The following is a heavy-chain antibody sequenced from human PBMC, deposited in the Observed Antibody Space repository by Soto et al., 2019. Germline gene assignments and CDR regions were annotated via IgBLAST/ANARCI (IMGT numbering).Heavy chain of an antibody. D-gene: IGHD3-10*01. CDR3: AKEFSGPLEPLSFDL. Sequence: EVQLLESGGGLVQPGGSLRLSCAASGFTFSSYAMSWVRQAPGKGLEWVSAISGSGGSTYYADSVKGRFTISRDNSMNTLYLQMNSLRAEDTPVYYCAKEFSGPLEPLSFDLWGQGTLVTVSS. CDR1: GFTFSSYA. V-gene: IGHV3-23*01. J-gene: IGHJ4*02. CDR2: ISGSGGST.